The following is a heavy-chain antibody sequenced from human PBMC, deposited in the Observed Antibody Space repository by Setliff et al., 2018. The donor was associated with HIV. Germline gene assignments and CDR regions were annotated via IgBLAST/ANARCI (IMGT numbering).Heavy chain of an antibody. D-gene: IGHD4-17*01. J-gene: IGHJ4*02. Sequence: ASVKVSCKASGYPFSGYGISWVRQAPGQGLEWMGWIYPNTGGTNYAEKFQGRVTMTRDTSISTAYMELSRLTSDDTAVYYCARSTTADWGQGTMVTVSS. CDR2: IYPNTGGT. CDR1: GYPFSGYG. CDR3: ARSTTAD. V-gene: IGHV1-2*02.